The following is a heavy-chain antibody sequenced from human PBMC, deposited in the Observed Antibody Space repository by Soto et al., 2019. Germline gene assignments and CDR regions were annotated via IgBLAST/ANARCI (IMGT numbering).Heavy chain of an antibody. J-gene: IGHJ4*02. CDR3: ARESFDPLPSAPDY. CDR2: IYHSGST. Sequence: PSETLSLTCAVSGGSISSGGYSWSWIRQPPGKGLEWIGYIYHSGSTYYNPSLKSRVTISVDRSKNQFSLKLSSVTAADTAVYYCARESFDPLPSAPDYWGQGTLVTVSS. V-gene: IGHV4-30-2*01. D-gene: IGHD3-9*01. CDR1: GGSISSGGYS.